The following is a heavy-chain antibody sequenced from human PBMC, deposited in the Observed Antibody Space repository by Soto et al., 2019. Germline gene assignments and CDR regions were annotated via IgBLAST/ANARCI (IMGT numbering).Heavy chain of an antibody. CDR1: GYTFTSYA. CDR2: LNAGNGNT. CDR3: ARVPGDYYDSSGYEYYFDY. V-gene: IGHV1-3*01. D-gene: IGHD3-22*01. J-gene: IGHJ4*02. Sequence: QVQLVQSGAEVKKPGASVKVSCKASGYTFTSYAMHWVRQAPGQRLEWMGWLNAGNGNTKYSQKFQGRVTITRDTAASTAYMELSSLRSENTAVYYCARVPGDYYDSSGYEYYFDYWGQGTLVTVSS.